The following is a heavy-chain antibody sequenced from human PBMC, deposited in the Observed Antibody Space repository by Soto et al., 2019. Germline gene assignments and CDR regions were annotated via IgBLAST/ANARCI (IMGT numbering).Heavy chain of an antibody. CDR2: IYYSGST. J-gene: IGHJ3*02. D-gene: IGHD3-10*01. CDR3: ARGGSGAFDI. CDR1: GGSISSGDYY. Sequence: SETLSLTCTVSGGSISSGDYYWSWIRQPPGKGLEWIGYIYYSGSTYYNPSLKSRVTISVDTSKNQFSLKLSSVTAAGTAVYYCARGGSGAFDIWGQGTMVTVSS. V-gene: IGHV4-30-4*01.